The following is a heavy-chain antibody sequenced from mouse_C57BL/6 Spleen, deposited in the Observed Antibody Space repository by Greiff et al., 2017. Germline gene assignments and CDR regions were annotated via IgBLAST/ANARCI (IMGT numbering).Heavy chain of an antibody. CDR2: IDPSDSYT. D-gene: IGHD1-1*01. CDR3: ARGGATAVEWTNY. CDR1: GYTFTSYW. Sequence: QVQLQQPGAELVKPGASVKLSCKASGYTFTSYWMQWVKQRPGQGLEWIGEIDPSDSYTNYNQKFKGKATLTVDTSSSTAYMQLSSLTSEDSAVYYCARGGATAVEWTNYWGQGTTLTVSS. V-gene: IGHV1-50*01. J-gene: IGHJ2*01.